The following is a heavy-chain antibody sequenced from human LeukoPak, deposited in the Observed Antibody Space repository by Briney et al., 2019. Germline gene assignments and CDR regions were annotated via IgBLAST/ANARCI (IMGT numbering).Heavy chain of an antibody. J-gene: IGHJ6*02. CDR1: GFTFSSYA. Sequence: GGSLRLSCAASGFTFSSYAMSWVRQAPGKGLEWVSAISGSGGSTYYADSVKDRFTISRDNSKNTLYLQMNSLRAEDTAVYYCAKTYYGSGSYYDGMDVWGQGTTVTVSS. CDR3: AKTYYGSGSYYDGMDV. D-gene: IGHD3-10*01. V-gene: IGHV3-23*01. CDR2: ISGSGGST.